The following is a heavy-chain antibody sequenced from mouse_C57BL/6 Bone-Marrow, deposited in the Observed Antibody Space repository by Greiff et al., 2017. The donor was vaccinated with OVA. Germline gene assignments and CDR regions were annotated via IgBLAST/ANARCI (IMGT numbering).Heavy chain of an antibody. CDR3: AQAYYSNTWFAY. CDR2: INPNNGGT. J-gene: IGHJ3*01. Sequence: VQLQQSGPELVKPGASVKISCKASGYTFTDYYMNWVKQSHGKSLEWIGDINPNNGGTSYNQKFKGKATLTVDKSSSTAYMELRSLTSEDSAVYYCAQAYYSNTWFAYWGQGTLVTVSA. V-gene: IGHV1-26*01. D-gene: IGHD2-5*01. CDR1: GYTFTDYY.